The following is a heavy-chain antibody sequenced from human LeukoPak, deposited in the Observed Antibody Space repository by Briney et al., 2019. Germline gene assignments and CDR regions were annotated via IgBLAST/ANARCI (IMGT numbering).Heavy chain of an antibody. CDR1: GGPINSYY. Sequence: SETLSLTCTVSGGPINSYYWSWIRQPPGKGLEWIGYIYYSGSTYYNPSLKSRVTISVDTSKNQFSLKLSSVTAADTAVYYCARGVRWLQLSYFDYWGQGTLVTVSS. D-gene: IGHD5-24*01. CDR3: ARGVRWLQLSYFDY. CDR2: IYYSGST. V-gene: IGHV4-59*12. J-gene: IGHJ4*02.